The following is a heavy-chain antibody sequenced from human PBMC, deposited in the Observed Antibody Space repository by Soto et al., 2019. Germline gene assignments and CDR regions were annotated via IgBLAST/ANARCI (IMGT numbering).Heavy chain of an antibody. V-gene: IGHV4-34*01. CDR2: INHSGST. Sequence: SETLSLTCAVYGGSFSGYYWSWIRQPPGKGLEWIGEINHSGSTNYNPSLKSRVTISVDTSKNQFSLKLSSVTAADTAVYYCASTNRGYYGSGSYYSYYYYYYMDVWGKGTTVTVSS. D-gene: IGHD3-10*01. J-gene: IGHJ6*03. CDR1: GGSFSGYY. CDR3: ASTNRGYYGSGSYYSYYYYYYMDV.